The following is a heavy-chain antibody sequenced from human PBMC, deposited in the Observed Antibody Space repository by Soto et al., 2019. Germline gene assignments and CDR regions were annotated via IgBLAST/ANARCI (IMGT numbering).Heavy chain of an antibody. CDR3: ARGGESGTAMERAYYYYGIDF. D-gene: IGHD5-18*01. Sequence: QVQLVQSGAEVKKPGSSVKVSCKASGGTFSSYAIRWVRQAPGQGLEWMGGIIPIFGTANYAQKFQGRVTITADESTITADKELSSLRSEDTGVYYWARGGESGTAMERAYYYYGIDFWGQGTTVTVSS. J-gene: IGHJ6*02. V-gene: IGHV1-69*01. CDR1: GGTFSSYA. CDR2: IIPIFGTA.